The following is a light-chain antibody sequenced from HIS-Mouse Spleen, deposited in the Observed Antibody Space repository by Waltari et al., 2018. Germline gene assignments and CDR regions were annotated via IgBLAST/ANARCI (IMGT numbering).Light chain of an antibody. Sequence: SYVLTQPPSVSVAPGKTARITCGGNNIGSKSVHWYQQKPGQAPVLVVYDDSDRPSGIPERFAGSNSGNTATRTIGRVEAGDEADDYCQVWDSSSDHVVFGGGTKLTVL. J-gene: IGLJ2*01. CDR2: DDS. V-gene: IGLV3-21*03. CDR1: NIGSKS. CDR3: QVWDSSSDHVV.